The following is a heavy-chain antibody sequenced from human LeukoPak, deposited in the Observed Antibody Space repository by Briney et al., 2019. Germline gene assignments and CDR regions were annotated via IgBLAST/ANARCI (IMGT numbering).Heavy chain of an antibody. V-gene: IGHV3-30*03. CDR1: GFTFSSYG. Sequence: GGSLRLSCAASGFTFSSYGMHWVRQAPGKGLEWVAVISYDGSNKYYADSVKGRFTISRDNSKNTLYLQMNSLRAEDTAVYYCARDILEWFYRGDAFDIWGQGTMVTVSS. D-gene: IGHD3-3*01. J-gene: IGHJ3*02. CDR3: ARDILEWFYRGDAFDI. CDR2: ISYDGSNK.